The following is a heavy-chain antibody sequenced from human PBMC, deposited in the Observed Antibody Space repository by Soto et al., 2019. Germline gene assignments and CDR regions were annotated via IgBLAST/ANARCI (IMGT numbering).Heavy chain of an antibody. Sequence: LRLSCAASGFTFSSYAMSWVRQAPGKGLEWVSAISGSGGSTYYADSVKGRFTISRDSSKNTLYLQMNSLRAEDTAVYYCAKRLPSTIFGVVIEGALDYWGQGTLVTVSS. J-gene: IGHJ4*02. CDR1: GFTFSSYA. V-gene: IGHV3-23*01. D-gene: IGHD3-3*01. CDR3: AKRLPSTIFGVVIEGALDY. CDR2: ISGSGGST.